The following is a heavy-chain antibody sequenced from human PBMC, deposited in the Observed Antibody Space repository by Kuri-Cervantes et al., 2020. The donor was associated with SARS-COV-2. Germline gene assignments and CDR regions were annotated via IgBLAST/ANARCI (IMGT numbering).Heavy chain of an antibody. V-gene: IGHV4-30-2*03. CDR3: ARHEGVPAAFRLNWFDP. D-gene: IGHD2-2*01. CDR1: GGSISSGGYY. J-gene: IGHJ5*02. Sequence: SETLSLTCTVSGGSISSGGYYWSWIRQPPGKGLEWIGYIYHSGSTYYNPSLKSRVTISVDTSKNQFSLKLSSVTAADTAVYHCARHEGVPAAFRLNWFDPWGQGTLVTDSS. CDR2: IYHSGST.